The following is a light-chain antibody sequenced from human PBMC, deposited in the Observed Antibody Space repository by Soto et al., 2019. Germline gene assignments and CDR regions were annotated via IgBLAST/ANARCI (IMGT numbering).Light chain of an antibody. CDR3: SSYSSSTTLL. Sequence: QYALTQPASVSGSPGQSITISCTGTNSDIGGFNYVSWYQQHPGKAPKLMIYDVTNRPSGVSNRFSGSKSGNTASLTISGLQADDEADYYCSSYSSSTTLLFGGGTRLTVL. CDR1: NSDIGGFNY. J-gene: IGLJ2*01. V-gene: IGLV2-14*03. CDR2: DVT.